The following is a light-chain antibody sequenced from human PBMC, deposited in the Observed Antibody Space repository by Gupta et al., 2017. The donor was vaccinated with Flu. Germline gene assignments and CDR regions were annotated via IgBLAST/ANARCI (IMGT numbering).Light chain of an antibody. Sequence: VKLTCTLSSGHSSYAIAWHQQQPEKGPRYLMKLNSDGSHSKGDGIPDRFSGSSSGAERYLTISSLQSEDEADYYCQTWGTGSWVFGGGTKLNVL. V-gene: IGLV4-69*01. J-gene: IGLJ3*02. CDR3: QTWGTGSWV. CDR1: SGHSSYA. CDR2: LNSDGSH.